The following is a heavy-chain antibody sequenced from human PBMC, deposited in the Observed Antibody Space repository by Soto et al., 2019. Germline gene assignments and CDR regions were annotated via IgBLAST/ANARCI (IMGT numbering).Heavy chain of an antibody. CDR3: AREGFFNLAPIVPPYS. Sequence: GGSLRLSCAASGFKFSSYAMHWVRQAPGKGLEWVAHISYDGSKTYYADSVKGRLTIARDNSENRLYLEMNSLRVQDTAVYYCAREGFFNLAPIVPPYSGGQGVLLPVSA. V-gene: IGHV3-30*03. CDR2: ISYDGSKT. J-gene: IGHJ5*01. D-gene: IGHD1-26*01. CDR1: GFKFSSYA.